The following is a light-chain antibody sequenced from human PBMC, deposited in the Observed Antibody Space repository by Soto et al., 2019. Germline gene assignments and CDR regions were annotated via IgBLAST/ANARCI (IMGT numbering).Light chain of an antibody. CDR3: SSYAGSNNYV. Sequence: QSALTQPPSASGSPGQSVTISCTGTNSDVGDYNYVSWYQQHPGKGPKLMIYEVTKRPSGVPDRFSGSKSGNTASLTVAGLQAEDEADYYCSSYAGSNNYVFGTGTKLTVL. CDR1: NSDVGDYNY. J-gene: IGLJ1*01. V-gene: IGLV2-8*01. CDR2: EVT.